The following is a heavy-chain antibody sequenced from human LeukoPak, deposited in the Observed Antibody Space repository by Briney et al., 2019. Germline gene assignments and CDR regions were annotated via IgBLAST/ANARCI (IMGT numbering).Heavy chain of an antibody. CDR3: ATDRILVVPLGAFDI. V-gene: IGHV1-24*01. Sequence: GASVKVSCKVSGYTLTELSMHWVRQAPGKGLEWMGGFDPEDGETIYAQKFQGRVTMTEDTSTDTAYMELSSLRSEDTAVYYCATDRILVVPLGAFDIWGQGTMVTVSS. D-gene: IGHD2-21*01. CDR2: FDPEDGET. CDR1: GYTLTELS. J-gene: IGHJ3*02.